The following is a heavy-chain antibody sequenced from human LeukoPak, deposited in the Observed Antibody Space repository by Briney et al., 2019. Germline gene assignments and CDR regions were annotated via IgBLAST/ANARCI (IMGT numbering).Heavy chain of an antibody. J-gene: IGHJ4*02. CDR3: ARDRLYSSSSEDY. CDR1: GFTVSSNY. CDR2: IYSGGST. V-gene: IGHV3-53*01. D-gene: IGHD6-6*01. Sequence: PGGSLRPSCAASGFTVSSNYMSWVRQAPGKGLEWVSVIYSGGSTYYADSVKGRFTISRDNSKNTLYLQMNSLRAEDTAVYYCARDRLYSSSSEDYWGQGTLVTVSS.